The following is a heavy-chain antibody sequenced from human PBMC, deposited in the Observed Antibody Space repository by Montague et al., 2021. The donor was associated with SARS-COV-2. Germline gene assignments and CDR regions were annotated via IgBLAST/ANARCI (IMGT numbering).Heavy chain of an antibody. V-gene: IGHV4-59*01. CDR2: IYYNGYT. J-gene: IGHJ3*02. CDR3: ARGGATYYYDTSGYVNAFDT. CDR1: RDSISTYY. Sequence: SETLSLTCTVSRDSISTYYWSWIRQPPGKGLEWIGYIYYNGYTNXNPSLKSRVTISVDTSKNQLSLRLSSVTAAATAVYFCARGGATYYYDTSGYVNAFDTWGQGTMVTVSS. D-gene: IGHD3-22*01.